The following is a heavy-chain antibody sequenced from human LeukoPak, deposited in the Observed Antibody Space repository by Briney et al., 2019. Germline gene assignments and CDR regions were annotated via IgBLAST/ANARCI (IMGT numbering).Heavy chain of an antibody. J-gene: IGHJ4*02. CDR2: ISGSGGST. CDR3: AKELGLTGTTPCYFDY. V-gene: IGHV3-23*01. Sequence: GGSLRLSCAASGFTFSSYAMSWVRQAPGKGLEWVSAISGSGGSTYYADSVKGRFTISRDNSKNTLYLQMNSLRAEDTAVYYCAKELGLTGTTPCYFDYWGQGTLVTVSS. CDR1: GFTFSSYA. D-gene: IGHD1-7*01.